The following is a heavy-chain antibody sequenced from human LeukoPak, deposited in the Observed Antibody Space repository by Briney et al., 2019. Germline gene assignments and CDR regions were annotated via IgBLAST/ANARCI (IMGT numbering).Heavy chain of an antibody. J-gene: IGHJ4*02. CDR3: HIYDSSGYYYADSFDY. CDR1: GYTFTSYG. D-gene: IGHD3-22*01. V-gene: IGHV1-18*01. CDR2: ISAYNGNT. Sequence: ASVKVSCKASGYTFTSYGISWVRQAPGQGLEWMGWISAYNGNTNYAQKLQGRVTMTTDTSTSIAYMELRSLRSDDTAVYYCHIYDSSGYYYADSFDYWGQGTLVTVSS.